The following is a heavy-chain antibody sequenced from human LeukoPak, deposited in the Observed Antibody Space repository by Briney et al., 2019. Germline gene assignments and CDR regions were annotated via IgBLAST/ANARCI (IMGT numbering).Heavy chain of an antibody. V-gene: IGHV1-69*13. D-gene: IGHD6-19*01. CDR2: IIPIFGTA. CDR3: ARDSSGWYGSFDY. CDR1: GGTFSSYA. J-gene: IGHJ4*02. Sequence: GASMKISCKASGGTFSSYAISWVRQAPGQGLEWMGGIIPIFGTANYTQKFQGRVTITADEPTSTAYMELSSLRSEDTAVYYCARDSSGWYGSFDYWGQGTLVTVSS.